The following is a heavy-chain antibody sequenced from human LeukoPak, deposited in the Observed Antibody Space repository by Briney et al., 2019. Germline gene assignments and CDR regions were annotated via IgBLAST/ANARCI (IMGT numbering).Heavy chain of an antibody. D-gene: IGHD6-19*01. V-gene: IGHV3-11*01. Sequence: GGSLRLSCAASGFTFSDYYMSWIRQAPGKGLEWVSYISSSGSTIYYADSVKGRFTISRDNAKNSLYLQINSLRAEDTAVYYCARDHSTKQWLAVGGIDYWGQGTLVTVSS. J-gene: IGHJ4*02. CDR2: ISSSGSTI. CDR3: ARDHSTKQWLAVGGIDY. CDR1: GFTFSDYY.